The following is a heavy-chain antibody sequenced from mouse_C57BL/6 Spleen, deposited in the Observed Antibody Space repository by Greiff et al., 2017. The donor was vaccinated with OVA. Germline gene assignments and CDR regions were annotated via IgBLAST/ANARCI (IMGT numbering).Heavy chain of an antibody. CDR3: TREEGGNPSY. V-gene: IGHV1-15*01. CDR2: IDPETGGT. J-gene: IGHJ3*01. Sequence: VQLQQSGAELVRPGASVTLSCKASGYTFTDYEMHWVKQTPVHGLEWIGAIDPETGGTAYNQKFKGKAILTADKSSSTAYMELRSLTSEDSAVYYCTREEGGNPSYWGQGTLVTVSA. CDR1: GYTFTDYE. D-gene: IGHD2-1*01.